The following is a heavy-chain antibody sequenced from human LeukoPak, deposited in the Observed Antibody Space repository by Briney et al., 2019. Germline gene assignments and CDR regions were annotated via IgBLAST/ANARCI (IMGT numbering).Heavy chain of an antibody. CDR2: ISGSGGRK. J-gene: IGHJ4*02. V-gene: IGHV3-23*01. CDR1: GFPFSSYA. CDR3: AKASELATVMYYFDY. Sequence: GGSLSLSCAAWGFPFSSYAMMCARQARGRGREWVPAISGSGGRKYYAGTVEGRFTISRDNFNNTLYLQMNSLRAENTAVYYCAKASELATVMYYFDYWGQGTLVTVSS. D-gene: IGHD5-24*01.